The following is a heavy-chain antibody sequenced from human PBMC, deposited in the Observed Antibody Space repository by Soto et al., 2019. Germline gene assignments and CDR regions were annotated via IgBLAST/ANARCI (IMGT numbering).Heavy chain of an antibody. CDR1: GFTFSSYW. CDR2: IKQDGSEK. CDR3: ARDAPFHDY. Sequence: GGSLRLSCAASGFTFSSYWMSWVRQAPGKGLEWVANIKQDGSEKYYVDSVKGRFTISRDNSKNTLYLQINSLRPEDTGVYFCARDAPFHDYWGLGTLVTVSS. V-gene: IGHV3-7*01. J-gene: IGHJ4*02.